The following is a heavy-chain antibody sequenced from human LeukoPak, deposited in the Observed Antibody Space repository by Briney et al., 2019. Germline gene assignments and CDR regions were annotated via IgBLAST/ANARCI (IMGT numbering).Heavy chain of an antibody. D-gene: IGHD6-13*01. J-gene: IGHJ6*02. V-gene: IGHV1-18*01. CDR3: ARDTAAAGKPAYYYYGMDV. CDR2: ISAYNGNT. Sequence: ASVKVSCKASGYTFTSYGISWVRQAPGQGLEWMGWISAYNGNTNYAQKLQGRVTMTTDTSTSTAYMELRSLRSDDTAVYYCARDTAAAGKPAYYYYGMDVWGQGTTVTVSS. CDR1: GYTFTSYG.